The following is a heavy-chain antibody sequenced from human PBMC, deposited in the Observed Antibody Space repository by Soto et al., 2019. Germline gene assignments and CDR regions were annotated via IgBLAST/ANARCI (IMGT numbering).Heavy chain of an antibody. J-gene: IGHJ4*02. V-gene: IGHV1-8*01. CDR2: MNPNSGNT. Sequence: QVQLVQSGAEVKKPGASVKVSCKASGNTFPSYAINWVRQATGQGPEWMGWMNPNSGNTGYAQKFQGRVTMTRDTSISTAYMELNSRTSEDTAVYYCAIATTSGGSKPFDFWGPGTLVTVSS. D-gene: IGHD2-15*01. CDR1: GNTFPSYA. CDR3: AIATTSGGSKPFDF.